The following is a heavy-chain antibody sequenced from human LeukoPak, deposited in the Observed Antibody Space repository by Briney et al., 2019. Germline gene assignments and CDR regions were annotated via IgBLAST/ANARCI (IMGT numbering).Heavy chain of an antibody. CDR3: ARDPYSGSYGDSYYYYMDV. Sequence: GGSLRLSCAASGFTFSSYGMSWVRQAPGKGLEWVSAISGSGGSTYYADSVKGRFTISRDNSKNTLYLQMNSLRVEDTAVYYCARDPYSGSYGDSYYYYMDVWGKGTTVTISS. CDR2: ISGSGGST. V-gene: IGHV3-23*01. CDR1: GFTFSSYG. J-gene: IGHJ6*03. D-gene: IGHD1-26*01.